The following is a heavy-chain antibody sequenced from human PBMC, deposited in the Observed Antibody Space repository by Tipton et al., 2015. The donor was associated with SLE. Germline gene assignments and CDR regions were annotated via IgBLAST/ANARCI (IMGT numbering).Heavy chain of an antibody. V-gene: IGHV4-59*01. CDR3: ARKAVAGHYDAFDI. CDR1: GGSISGYY. CDR2: ISYSGDT. D-gene: IGHD6-19*01. J-gene: IGHJ3*02. Sequence: TLSLTCTVSGGSISGYYWSWIRQPPGKGLEWIAYISYSGDTKYNPSLKSRVTISVDTSKNQFSLKLSSVTAADTAVYYCARKAVAGHYDAFDIWAKGQWSPSLQ.